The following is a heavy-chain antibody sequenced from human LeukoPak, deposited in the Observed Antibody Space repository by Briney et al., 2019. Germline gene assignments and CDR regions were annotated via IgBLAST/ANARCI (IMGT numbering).Heavy chain of an antibody. CDR2: INHSGST. V-gene: IGHV4-34*01. Sequence: SETLSLTCAVYGGSFSGYYWSWIRQPPGKGLEWIGEINHSGSTNYNPSLKSRVTISDTSKNQFPLKLSSVTAADTAVYYCARGRSSSWYWYWGQGTLVTVSS. CDR3: ARGRSSSWYWY. J-gene: IGHJ4*02. D-gene: IGHD6-13*01. CDR1: GGSFSGYY.